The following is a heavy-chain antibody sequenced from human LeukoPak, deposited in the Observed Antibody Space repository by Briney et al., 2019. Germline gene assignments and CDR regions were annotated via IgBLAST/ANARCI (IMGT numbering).Heavy chain of an antibody. CDR2: INSDGSSI. CDR3: ARIGTSDY. D-gene: IGHD2-8*01. V-gene: IGHV3-74*01. Sequence: GGSLRLSCAASGFTFSSYSMNWVRQAPGKGLEWVSRINSDGSSIDYADSVKGRFTISRDNAENTLYLQMNSLRAEDTAVYYCARIGTSDYWGQGTLVTVSS. J-gene: IGHJ4*02. CDR1: GFTFSSYS.